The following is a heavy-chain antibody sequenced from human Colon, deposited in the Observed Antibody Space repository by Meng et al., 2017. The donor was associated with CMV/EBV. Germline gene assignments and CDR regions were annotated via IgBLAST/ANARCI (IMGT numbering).Heavy chain of an antibody. Sequence: GVGVGWIRQPQGKALEWLALIYWNDDKRYSPSLKSRLTITKDTSKNQVVLTMTNMDPVDTATYYCAHTPTYYDFWSGYYPRNWFDPWGQGTLVTVSS. CDR1: GVG. CDR3: AHTPTYYDFWSGYYPRNWFDP. V-gene: IGHV2-5*01. CDR2: IYWNDDK. J-gene: IGHJ5*02. D-gene: IGHD3-3*01.